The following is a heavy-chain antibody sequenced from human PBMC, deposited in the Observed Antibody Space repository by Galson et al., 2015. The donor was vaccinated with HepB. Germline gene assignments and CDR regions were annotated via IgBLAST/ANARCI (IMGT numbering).Heavy chain of an antibody. Sequence: KVSCKASGGTFSSYAISWVRQAPGQGLEWMGRIIPILGIANYAQKFQGRVTIIADKSTSTAYMELSSLRSEDTAVYYCARGQWELTSSFDSWGQGTLVTVSS. CDR3: ARGQWELTSSFDS. CDR1: GGTFSSYA. D-gene: IGHD1-26*01. CDR2: IIPILGIA. J-gene: IGHJ4*02. V-gene: IGHV1-69*04.